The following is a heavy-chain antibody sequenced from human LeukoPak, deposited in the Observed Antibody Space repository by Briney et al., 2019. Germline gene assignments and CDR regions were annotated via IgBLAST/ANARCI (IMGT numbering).Heavy chain of an antibody. CDR3: ARGGVGATVDFDY. CDR2: INHSGST. CDR1: GGSFSGYY. Sequence: SETLSLTCAVYGGSFSGYYWSWIRQPPGKGLEWIGEINHSGSTNYNPSLKCRVTISVDTSKNQFSLKLSSVTAADTAVYYCARGGVGATVDFDYWGQGTLVTVSS. V-gene: IGHV4-34*01. J-gene: IGHJ4*02. D-gene: IGHD1-26*01.